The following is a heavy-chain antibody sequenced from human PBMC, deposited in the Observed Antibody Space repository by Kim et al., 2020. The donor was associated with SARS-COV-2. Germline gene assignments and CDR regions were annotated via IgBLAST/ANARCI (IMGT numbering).Heavy chain of an antibody. Sequence: ASVKVSCKASGYTFTGYYMHWVRQAPGQGLEWMGWIYPNSGGTNYAQKFQGRVTMTRDTSISTAYMELSRLRSDDTAVYYCARERGSRCSSTSCYSSSWFDPWGQGTLVTVSS. D-gene: IGHD2-2*01. CDR2: IYPNSGGT. J-gene: IGHJ5*02. CDR3: ARERGSRCSSTSCYSSSWFDP. CDR1: GYTFTGYY. V-gene: IGHV1-2*02.